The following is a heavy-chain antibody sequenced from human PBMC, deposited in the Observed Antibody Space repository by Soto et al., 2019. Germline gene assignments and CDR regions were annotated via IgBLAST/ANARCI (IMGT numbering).Heavy chain of an antibody. J-gene: IGHJ4*02. Sequence: EVQLLESGGGLVQPGGSLRLSCAASGFTFSSYAMNWVRQAPGKGLEWVSGISGSGGNKYYADSVKGRFTISRDNSKNTLYLQMNSLRAGDTAVYYCAKDNGSNRPLYHEYWGQGTLVTVSS. CDR1: GFTFSSYA. CDR3: AKDNGSNRPLYHEY. V-gene: IGHV3-23*01. CDR2: ISGSGGNK. D-gene: IGHD2-2*02.